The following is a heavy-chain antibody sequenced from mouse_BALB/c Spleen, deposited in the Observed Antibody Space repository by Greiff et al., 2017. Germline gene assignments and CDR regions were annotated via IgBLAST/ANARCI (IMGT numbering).Heavy chain of an antibody. CDR1: GFTFSSYT. CDR2: ISNGGGST. V-gene: IGHV5-12-2*01. D-gene: IGHD2-3*01. CDR3: ARELYDGYYVWFAY. Sequence: EVMLVESGGGLVQPGGSLKLSCAASGFTFSSYTMSWVRQTPEKRLEWVAYISNGGGSTYYPDTVKGRFTISRDNAKNTLYLQMSSLRSEDTAMYYCARELYDGYYVWFAYWGQGTLVTVSA. J-gene: IGHJ3*01.